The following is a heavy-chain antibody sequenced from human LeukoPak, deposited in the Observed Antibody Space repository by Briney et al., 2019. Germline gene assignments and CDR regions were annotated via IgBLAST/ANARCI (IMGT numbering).Heavy chain of an antibody. D-gene: IGHD1-26*01. CDR3: ARASPPYSGSFREGFDY. J-gene: IGHJ4*02. V-gene: IGHV1-18*01. Sequence: GAPVKVSCKASGYTFTSYGISWVRQAPGQGLEWMGWISAYNGNTNYAQKLQGRVTMTTDTSTSTAYMELRSLRSDDTAVYYCARASPPYSGSFREGFDYWGQGTLVTVSS. CDR2: ISAYNGNT. CDR1: GYTFTSYG.